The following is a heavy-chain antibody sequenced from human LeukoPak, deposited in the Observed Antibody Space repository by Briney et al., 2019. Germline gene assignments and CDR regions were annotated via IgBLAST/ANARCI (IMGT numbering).Heavy chain of an antibody. D-gene: IGHD3-16*01. J-gene: IGHJ4*02. V-gene: IGHV3-21*01. Sequence: GGSLRLSCAASGFTFSSYSMNWVRQAPGKGLEWVSSISSSSSYIYYADSVKGRFTISRDNAKNSLYLQMNSLRAEDTTVYYCARDLYGGVAGPDYWGQGTLVTVSS. CDR3: ARDLYGGVAGPDY. CDR1: GFTFSSYS. CDR2: ISSSSSYI.